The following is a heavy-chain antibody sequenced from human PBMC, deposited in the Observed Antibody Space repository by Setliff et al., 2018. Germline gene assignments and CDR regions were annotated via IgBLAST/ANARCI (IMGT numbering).Heavy chain of an antibody. CDR2: IDAGDGET. CDR1: GYTFTNYL. V-gene: IGHV1-3*01. J-gene: IGHJ4*02. CDR3: ARVRGSGTLLSEFEY. Sequence: ASVKVSCKASGYTFTNYLIYWLRQAPGQRLEWVGWIDAGDGETKYSRNSQGRVTITRDISATTVYMDLSSLRSEDTAVYYCARVRGSGTLLSEFEYWGQGTLVTVSS. D-gene: IGHD3-10*01.